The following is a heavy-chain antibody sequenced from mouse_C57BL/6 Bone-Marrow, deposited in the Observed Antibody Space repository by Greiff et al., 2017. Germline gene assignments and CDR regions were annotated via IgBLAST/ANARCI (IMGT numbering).Heavy chain of an antibody. CDR1: GYTFTSYG. J-gene: IGHJ3*01. CDR2: IYPRSGNT. Sequence: QVQLQQSGAELARPGASVKLSCKASGYTFTSYGISWVKQSTGQGLEWIGEIYPRSGNTYYNEKFKGKATLTADKSSSTAYMELRSLTSEDSAVYFCARARGYGYAWFAYWGQGTLVTVSA. V-gene: IGHV1-81*01. CDR3: ARARGYGYAWFAY. D-gene: IGHD2-2*01.